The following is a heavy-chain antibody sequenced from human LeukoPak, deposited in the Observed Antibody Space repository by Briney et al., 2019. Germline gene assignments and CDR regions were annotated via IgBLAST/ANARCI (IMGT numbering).Heavy chain of an antibody. Sequence: GGSLRLSCAASGFTFSDYYMSWIRQAPGKGLEWVSYISSSGSTIYYADSVKGRFTISRDNAKNSLYLQMNSLRAEDTAVYYCARDLPSYCSSTSCYKGNDAFDIWGQGTMVTVSS. J-gene: IGHJ3*02. CDR1: GFTFSDYY. CDR3: ARDLPSYCSSTSCYKGNDAFDI. V-gene: IGHV3-11*01. CDR2: ISSSGSTI. D-gene: IGHD2-2*02.